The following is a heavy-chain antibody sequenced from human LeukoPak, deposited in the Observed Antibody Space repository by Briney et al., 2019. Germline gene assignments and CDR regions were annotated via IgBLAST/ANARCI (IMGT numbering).Heavy chain of an antibody. CDR1: GFTFSSYA. V-gene: IGHV3-30*04. J-gene: IGHJ4*02. CDR2: TSFDGSDN. CDR3: ARAPGTMIVVDY. D-gene: IGHD3-22*01. Sequence: GGSLRLSCAASGFTFSSYAMHWVRQAPGKELKWVAVTSFDGSDNYYAGSVKGRFTISRDNSKNTLYLQMNSLRPDDTAVYYCARAPGTMIVVDYWGQGTLVTVSS.